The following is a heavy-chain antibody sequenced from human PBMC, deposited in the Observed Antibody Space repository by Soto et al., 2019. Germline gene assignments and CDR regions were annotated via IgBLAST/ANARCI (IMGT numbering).Heavy chain of an antibody. CDR2: INPNSGGP. J-gene: IGHJ3*02. D-gene: IGHD4-17*01. V-gene: IGHV1-2*04. CDR3: ATSSTVTMRAFDI. CDR1: GDTISGDY. Sequence: GASVKVSCKASGDTISGDYIHWVRQAPGQGLEWMGWINPNSGGPNYAQKFQGWVTMTRDTSISTAYMELSRLRSDDTAVYYCATSSTVTMRAFDIWGQGTMVTVSS.